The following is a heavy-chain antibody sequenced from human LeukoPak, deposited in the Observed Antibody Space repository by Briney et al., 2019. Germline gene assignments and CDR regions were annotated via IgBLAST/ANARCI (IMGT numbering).Heavy chain of an antibody. CDR3: ARGLASGYPPIPFDY. CDR1: GESFSGYY. D-gene: IGHD3-3*01. V-gene: IGHV4-34*12. CDR2: IIDTGST. Sequence: SETLSLTCAVYGESFSGYYWTWIRQPPGKGLEWSGEIIDTGSTKYNSSLKSRVTISVDTSKNEFSLNLTSVTAADTAVYYCARGLASGYPPIPFDYWGQGTLVTVSS. J-gene: IGHJ4*02.